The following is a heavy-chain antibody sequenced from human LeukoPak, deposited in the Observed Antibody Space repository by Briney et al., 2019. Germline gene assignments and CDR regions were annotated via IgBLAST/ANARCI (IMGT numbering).Heavy chain of an antibody. Sequence: PGRSLRLSCAASGYSFSSYGMQWVRQAPGKGLEWVAVIWYDGSKKYYADSVKGRFTISRDNAKNSLYLQMDSLRVEDTGVYYCARERGSGSYHPFDPWGQGTLATVSS. V-gene: IGHV3-33*01. CDR3: ARERGSGSYHPFDP. CDR2: IWYDGSKK. J-gene: IGHJ5*02. CDR1: GYSFSSYG. D-gene: IGHD3-10*01.